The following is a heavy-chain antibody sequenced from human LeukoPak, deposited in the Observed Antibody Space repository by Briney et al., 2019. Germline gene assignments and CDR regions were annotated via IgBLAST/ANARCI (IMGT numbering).Heavy chain of an antibody. Sequence: SETLSLTCTVSGGSISSYYWSWIRQPPGKGLEWIGYIYYSGRTNYNPSLKRRVTISVDTSKNQFSLKLSSVTAADTAVYYCARLGSSRRGYYYGMDVWGQGTTVTVSS. J-gene: IGHJ6*02. V-gene: IGHV4-59*08. CDR3: ARLGSSRRGYYYGMDV. D-gene: IGHD6-13*01. CDR2: IYYSGRT. CDR1: GGSISSYY.